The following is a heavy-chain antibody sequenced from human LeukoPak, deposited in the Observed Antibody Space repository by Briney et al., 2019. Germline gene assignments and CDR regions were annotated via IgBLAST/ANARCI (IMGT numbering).Heavy chain of an antibody. CDR2: IIPIFGTA. V-gene: IGHV1-69*05. CDR1: GGTFSSYA. CDR3: ARATGFGYFRFDY. J-gene: IGHJ4*02. Sequence: GASLKVSCKASGGTFSSYAISWVRQAPGQGLEWMGRIIPIFGTANYAQKFQGRVTITTDESTSTAYMELSSLRSEDTAVYYCARATGFGYFRFDYWGQGTLVTVSS. D-gene: IGHD3-22*01.